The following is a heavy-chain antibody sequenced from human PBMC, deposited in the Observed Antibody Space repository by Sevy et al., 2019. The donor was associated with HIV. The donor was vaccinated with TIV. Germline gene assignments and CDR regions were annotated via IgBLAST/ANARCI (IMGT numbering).Heavy chain of an antibody. Sequence: GGSLRLSCAVSGFAVSDNCMRWVRQSPGKGLEWVSVIFSGGRTSYADSVKGRFTVSRDGSKNTLYLQMDNLRAEDTATYYCARDRVVHNDYIFVAYYYGMDVWGQGTTVTVSS. CDR1: GFAVSDNC. V-gene: IGHV3-53*01. J-gene: IGHJ6*02. CDR3: ARDRVVHNDYIFVAYYYGMDV. CDR2: IFSGGRT. D-gene: IGHD4-4*01.